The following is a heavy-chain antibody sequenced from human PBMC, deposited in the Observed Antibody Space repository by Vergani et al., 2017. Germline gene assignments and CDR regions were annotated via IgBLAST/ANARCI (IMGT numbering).Heavy chain of an antibody. CDR2: MNPNSGNT. Sequence: VQLVESGGGLVKPGGSLRLSCAASGFTFSSYSMNWVRQATGQGLEWMGWMNPNSGNTGYAQKFQGRVTMTRNTSISTAYMELSSLRSEDTAVYYCAAGGGHYADWGQGTLVTVSS. V-gene: IGHV1-8*02. CDR3: AAGGGHYAD. D-gene: IGHD3-16*01. CDR1: GFTFSSYS. J-gene: IGHJ4*02.